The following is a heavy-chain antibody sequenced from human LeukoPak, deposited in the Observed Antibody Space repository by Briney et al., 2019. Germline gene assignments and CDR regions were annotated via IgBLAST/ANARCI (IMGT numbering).Heavy chain of an antibody. CDR2: ISGSGGST. V-gene: IGHV3-23*01. D-gene: IGHD1-26*01. Sequence: TGGSLRLSCAGSGFTFSSYAMSWVRQAPGKGLEWVSTISGSGGSTYYADSVKGRFTISRDNSKNTLYLQLNSLRAEDTAIYYCAKDKTVGGSSLYFDYWGQGTLVTVSS. CDR1: GFTFSSYA. CDR3: AKDKTVGGSSLYFDY. J-gene: IGHJ4*02.